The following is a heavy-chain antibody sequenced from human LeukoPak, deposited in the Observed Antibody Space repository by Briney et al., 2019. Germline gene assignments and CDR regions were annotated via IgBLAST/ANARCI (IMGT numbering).Heavy chain of an antibody. CDR1: GFTFSSYG. J-gene: IGHJ6*03. D-gene: IGHD5-12*01. CDR2: ISGSGGST. V-gene: IGHV3-23*01. Sequence: GGSLRLSCAASGFTFSSYGMSWVRQAPGKGLEWVSAISGSGGSTYYADSVKGRFTISRDNSKNTLYLHVNSLRPEDTAVYYCAKGGGYEAQYYYYYMDVWGKGTTVTISS. CDR3: AKGGGYEAQYYYYYMDV.